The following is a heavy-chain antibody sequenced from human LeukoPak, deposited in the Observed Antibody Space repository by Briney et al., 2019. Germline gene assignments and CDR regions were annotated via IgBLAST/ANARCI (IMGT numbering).Heavy chain of an antibody. CDR2: IYWDDDK. CDR3: AHGLYSYDRLHFDY. CDR1: GFSLSTSGVG. Sequence: SGPTLVKPTQTRTLTCTFSGFSLSTSGVGVGWIRQPPGKALEWLALIYWDDDKRYSPSLKSRLTITKDTSKNQVVLTMTNMDPVDTATYYCAHGLYSYDRLHFDYWGQGTLVTVSS. J-gene: IGHJ4*02. V-gene: IGHV2-5*02. D-gene: IGHD3-22*01.